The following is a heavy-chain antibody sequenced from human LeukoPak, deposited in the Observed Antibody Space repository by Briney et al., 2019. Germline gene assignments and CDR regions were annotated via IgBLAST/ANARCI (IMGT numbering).Heavy chain of an antibody. CDR3: AKDSGSYYVPTDAFDI. Sequence: PGGSLRLSCAASGFTFDDYAMHWVRQGPGKGLEWVSGISWNSGSIGYADSVKGRFTISRDNAKNSLYLQMNSLRAEDTVLYYCAKDSGSYYVPTDAFDIWGQGTMVTVSS. CDR2: ISWNSGSI. V-gene: IGHV3-9*01. CDR1: GFTFDDYA. J-gene: IGHJ3*02. D-gene: IGHD1-26*01.